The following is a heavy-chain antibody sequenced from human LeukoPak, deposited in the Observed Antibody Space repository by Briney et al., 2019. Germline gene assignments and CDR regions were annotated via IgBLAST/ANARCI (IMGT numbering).Heavy chain of an antibody. CDR1: GLTFSDYS. J-gene: IGHJ4*02. D-gene: IGHD5-12*01. CDR2: VSSDTNNQYYGSNE. CDR3: ARDNLSGYGMIDY. V-gene: IGHV3-30*04. Sequence: PGGSLRLSCAVSGLTFSDYSMAWVRQAPGKGLEWVAVVSSDTNNQYYGSNEYYGDSVKGRFTLSRDNSKNTLYLQMNSLRGEDTAVYFCARDNLSGYGMIDYWGQGTLVTVSS.